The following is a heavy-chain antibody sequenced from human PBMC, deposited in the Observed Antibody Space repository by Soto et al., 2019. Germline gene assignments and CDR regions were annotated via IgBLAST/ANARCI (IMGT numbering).Heavy chain of an antibody. CDR2: IYPGDSDT. V-gene: IGHV5-51*01. CDR1: GYTFTNYW. CDR3: AASIFYYGMDV. Sequence: RGESLKISCKGSGYTFTNYWIGWVRQMPGKGLEWMGIIYPGDSDTKYNPSFQGQVTVSADKSITTTYLRWNSLKASDTAIYYCAASIFYYGMDVWGQGTTVTVSS. J-gene: IGHJ6*02.